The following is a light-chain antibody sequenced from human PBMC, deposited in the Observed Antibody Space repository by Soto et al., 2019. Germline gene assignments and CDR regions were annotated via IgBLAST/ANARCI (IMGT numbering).Light chain of an antibody. CDR2: GAS. V-gene: IGKV3-20*01. Sequence: EIVLTQSPGTLSLSPGERATLSCRASQSVTSDFLAWYQQKPGQAPRLLIYGASTRAAGVPDRFSGSGSGTDFTLTITRLEPEDFAVYYCQQDGRSSLMFTFGQGTKLVV. CDR1: QSVTSDF. CDR3: QQDGRSSLMFT. J-gene: IGKJ2*01.